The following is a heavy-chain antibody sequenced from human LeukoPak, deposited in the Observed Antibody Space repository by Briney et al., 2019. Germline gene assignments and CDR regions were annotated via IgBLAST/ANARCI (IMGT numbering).Heavy chain of an antibody. Sequence: SETLSLTCTVSGGSISISSDYWGWIRQPPGKGLEWIGSIYYSGSTYYNPSLKSRVTISVDTSKNQFSLKLSSVTAAHTAVYYWARIGGNPWYWGQGALVTVSS. V-gene: IGHV4-39*01. D-gene: IGHD4-23*01. CDR3: ARIGGNPWY. CDR2: IYYSGST. CDR1: GGSISISSDY. J-gene: IGHJ4*02.